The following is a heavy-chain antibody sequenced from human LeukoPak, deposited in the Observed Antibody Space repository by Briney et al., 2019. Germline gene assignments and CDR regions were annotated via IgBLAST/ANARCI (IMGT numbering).Heavy chain of an antibody. V-gene: IGHV4-39*01. CDR1: GGSISSSSYY. D-gene: IGHD2-2*01. CDR3: ARYIVVVPAAYTGAFDI. J-gene: IGHJ3*02. Sequence: SETLSLTCTVSGGSISSSSYYWGWIRQPPGKGLEWIGSIYYSGSTYYNPSLKSRVTISVDTSKNQFSLKLSSVTAADTAVYYCARYIVVVPAAYTGAFDIWGQGTMVTVSS. CDR2: IYYSGST.